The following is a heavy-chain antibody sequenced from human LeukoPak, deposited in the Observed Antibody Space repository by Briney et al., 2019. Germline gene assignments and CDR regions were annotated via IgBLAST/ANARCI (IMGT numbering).Heavy chain of an antibody. V-gene: IGHV4-34*01. CDR2: INHSGST. D-gene: IGHD3-3*01. Sequence: SETLSLTCAVYGGSFSGYYWSWIRQPPGKGLEWIGEINHSGSTNYNPSLKSRVTISVDTSKNQFSLKLSSVTAADTAVYYCARGPRITIFGVVIIRWFDPWGQGTLVTVSS. CDR1: GGSFSGYY. J-gene: IGHJ5*02. CDR3: ARGPRITIFGVVIIRWFDP.